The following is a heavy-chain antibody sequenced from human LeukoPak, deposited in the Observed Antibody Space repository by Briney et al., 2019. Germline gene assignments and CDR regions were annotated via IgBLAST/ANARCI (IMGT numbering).Heavy chain of an antibody. CDR3: ARDLARGYSYGYNAFDI. D-gene: IGHD5-18*01. CDR2: ITAGKGNT. V-gene: IGHV1-18*01. J-gene: IGHJ3*02. Sequence: ASVKVSCKASGYSFSSYGIGWVRQAPRQGREGMGWITAGKGNTNYAQKVQGRVTMTTDTSTSTAYMELRSLRSDDTAVYFCARDLARGYSYGYNAFDIWGQGTMVTVSS. CDR1: GYSFSSYG.